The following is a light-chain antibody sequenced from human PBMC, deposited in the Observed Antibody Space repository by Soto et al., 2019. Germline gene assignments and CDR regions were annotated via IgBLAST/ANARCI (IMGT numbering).Light chain of an antibody. J-gene: IGKJ1*01. CDR3: QQYNNWPPWT. V-gene: IGKV3-20*01. CDR2: GAS. Sequence: EIVLPQSPGTLSLSPGARATLSCRASQSVSSSNLAWYQQKPGQAPRLLIYGASSRATGIPDRFSGSGSGTDFTLTISSLQSEDFAVYYCQQYNNWPPWTFGQGTKVDI. CDR1: QSVSSSN.